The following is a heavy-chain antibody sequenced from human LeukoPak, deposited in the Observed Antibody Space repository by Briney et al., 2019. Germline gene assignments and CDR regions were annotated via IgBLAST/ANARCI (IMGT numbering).Heavy chain of an antibody. CDR2: IGTAGDT. CDR3: ARGGNRYCSGGSCYMFDY. CDR1: GFTFSSYD. J-gene: IGHJ4*02. D-gene: IGHD2-15*01. V-gene: IGHV3-13*01. Sequence: GGSLRLSCAASGFTFSSYDMHWVSQATGKGLEWVSAIGTAGDTYYPGSVKGRFTISRENAKNSLYLQMNSLRAGDTAVYYCARGGNRYCSGGSCYMFDYWGQGTLVTVSS.